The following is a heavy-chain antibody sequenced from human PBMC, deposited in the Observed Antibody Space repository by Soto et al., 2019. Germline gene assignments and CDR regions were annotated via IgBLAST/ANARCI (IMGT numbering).Heavy chain of an antibody. CDR3: ARDAPPPELRFLEWHNYDYNGMDV. V-gene: IGHV1-18*01. J-gene: IGHJ6*02. D-gene: IGHD3-3*01. CDR2: ISCYNGKT. CDR1: GYSFTAYC. Sequence: QVQVVQSGDEVKETGASVRVSCKTSGYSFTAYCISWVRQAPGQGLEWMGWISCYNGKTKYAQKVQGRVTMTTDTPTRTGYMEVRSLRSEETAIYYCARDAPPPELRFLEWHNYDYNGMDVWGQGTTVTVSS.